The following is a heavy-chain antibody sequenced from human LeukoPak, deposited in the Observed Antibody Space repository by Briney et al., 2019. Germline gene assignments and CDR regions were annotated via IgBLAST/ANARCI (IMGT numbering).Heavy chain of an antibody. D-gene: IGHD3-3*01. CDR3: ARHETIFGVVIMIDY. CDR1: GGSISSSSYY. Sequence: SETLSLTCTVSGGSISSSSYYWGWIRQPPGKGLEWIGSICYSGSTYYNPSLKSRVTISVDTSKNQLSLKLSSVTAADTAVYYCARHETIFGVVIMIDYWGQGTLVTVSS. J-gene: IGHJ4*02. CDR2: ICYSGST. V-gene: IGHV4-39*01.